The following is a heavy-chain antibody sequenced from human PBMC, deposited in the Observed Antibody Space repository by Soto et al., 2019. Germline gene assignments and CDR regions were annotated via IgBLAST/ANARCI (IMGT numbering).Heavy chain of an antibody. D-gene: IGHD3-16*01. CDR1: GYIFTSYG. V-gene: IGHV1-18*01. Sequence: ASVKVSCKTSGYIFTSYGIGWARQAPGQGLEWMGWINTYNGKTNYAQNHQGGVTLTTDTSTSTAYMELRSLRSNDTAIYYCAMVDVYVTPSPQDVWGQGTTVTVSS. CDR3: AMVDVYVTPSPQDV. CDR2: INTYNGKT. J-gene: IGHJ6*02.